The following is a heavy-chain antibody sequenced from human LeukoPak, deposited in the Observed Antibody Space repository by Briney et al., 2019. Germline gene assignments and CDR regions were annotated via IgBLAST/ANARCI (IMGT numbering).Heavy chain of an antibody. CDR1: GYTFTGYY. J-gene: IGHJ6*03. D-gene: IGHD3-10*01. CDR3: ARDPYYGSGSYYYYYMDV. Sequence: ASVKVSCKASGYTFTGYYMHWVRQAPGQGPEWMGWISPNSGGTNYAQKFQGRVTMTRDTSISTAYMELSRLRSDDTAVYYCARDPYYGSGSYYYYYMDVWGKGTTVTISS. V-gene: IGHV1-2*02. CDR2: ISPNSGGT.